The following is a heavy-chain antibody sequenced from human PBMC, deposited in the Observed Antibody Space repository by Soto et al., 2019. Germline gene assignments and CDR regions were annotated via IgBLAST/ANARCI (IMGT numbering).Heavy chain of an antibody. V-gene: IGHV3-30*03. CDR3: ARTADPFIYSGYDYYYYYGMDV. D-gene: IGHD5-12*01. CDR1: GFALTGYG. J-gene: IGHJ6*02. CDR2: MSYAGSFQ. Sequence: PGGSLRLSCAASGFALTGYGMHWVRQAPGKGLEWLAFMSYAGSFQSYADSVKGRFTISRDNAKNSLYLQMNSLRAEDTAVYYCARTADPFIYSGYDYYYYYGMDVWAQGTTVTVSS.